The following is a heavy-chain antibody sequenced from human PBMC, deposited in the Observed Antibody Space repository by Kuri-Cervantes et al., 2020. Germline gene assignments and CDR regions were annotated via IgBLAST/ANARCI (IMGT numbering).Heavy chain of an antibody. Sequence: SETLSLTCAVYGGSFSGYYWSWIRQPPGKGLEWIGEINHSGSTNYNPSLKSRVTISVDTSKNQFSLELSSVTAADTAVYYCARAANSRGYCSGGSCYWAYWFDPWGQGTLVTVSS. D-gene: IGHD2-15*01. CDR1: GGSFSGYY. CDR3: ARAANSRGYCSGGSCYWAYWFDP. J-gene: IGHJ5*02. V-gene: IGHV4-34*01. CDR2: INHSGST.